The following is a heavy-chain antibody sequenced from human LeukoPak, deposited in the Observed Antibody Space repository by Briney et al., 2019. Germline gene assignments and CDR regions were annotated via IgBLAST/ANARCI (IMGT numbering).Heavy chain of an antibody. V-gene: IGHV4-38-2*01. Sequence: SETLSLTCAVYGGSFSGYYWGWIRQPPGKGLEWIGSIYHSGSTYYNPSLKSRVTISVDTSKNQFSLKLSSVTAADTAVYYCASTVFGVVTFDYWGQGTLVTVSS. D-gene: IGHD3-3*01. CDR3: ASTVFGVVTFDY. J-gene: IGHJ4*02. CDR1: GGSFSGYY. CDR2: IYHSGST.